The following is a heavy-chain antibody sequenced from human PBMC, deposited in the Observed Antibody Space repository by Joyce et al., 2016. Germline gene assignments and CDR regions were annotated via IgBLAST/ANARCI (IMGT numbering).Heavy chain of an antibody. CDR2: ITIYDGDT. J-gene: IGHJ4*02. V-gene: IGHV1-18*01. Sequence: QVQLVQSGPELKEPGASVKVSCKASGYTFSNHALSWVRQAPGQGLEWMGWITIYDGDTNYAQRLQGRVTVTTDTSTSTAYMDLRNLRSDDTAVYYCVRHCGNYYFDYWGQGTLVTVSS. CDR1: GYTFSNHA. CDR3: VRHCGNYYFDY. D-gene: IGHD2-21*01.